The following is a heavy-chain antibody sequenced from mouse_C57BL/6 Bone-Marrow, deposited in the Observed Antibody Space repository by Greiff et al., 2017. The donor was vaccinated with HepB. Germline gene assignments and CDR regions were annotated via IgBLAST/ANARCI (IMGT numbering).Heavy chain of an antibody. V-gene: IGHV1-64*01. CDR2: IHPNSGST. CDR1: GYTFTSYW. CDR3: VRTAQAPYYAMDY. J-gene: IGHJ4*01. Sequence: VQLQQPGAELVKPGASVKLSCKASGYTFTSYWMHWVKQRPGQGLEWIGMIHPNSGSTNYNEKFKSKATLTVDKSSSTAYMQLSSLTSEDSAVYYCVRTAQAPYYAMDYWGQGTSVTVSS. D-gene: IGHD3-2*02.